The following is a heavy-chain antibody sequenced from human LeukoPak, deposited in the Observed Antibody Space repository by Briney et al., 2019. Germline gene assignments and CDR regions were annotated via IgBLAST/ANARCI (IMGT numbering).Heavy chain of an antibody. J-gene: IGHJ4*02. Sequence: PSETLSLTCTVSGGSISSYYWSWIRQPPGKGLEWIGYIYYSGSTNYNPSLKSRVTISVDTSKNQFSLKLSSVTAADTAVYYCARSRFGDNDYWGQGTLVTVSS. V-gene: IGHV4-59*08. CDR3: ARSRFGDNDY. D-gene: IGHD3-10*01. CDR1: GGSISSYY. CDR2: IYYSGST.